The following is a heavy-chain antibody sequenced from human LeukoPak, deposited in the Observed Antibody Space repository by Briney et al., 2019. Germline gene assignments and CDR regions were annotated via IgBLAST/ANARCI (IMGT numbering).Heavy chain of an antibody. CDR3: ARKYSGYDLNDY. Sequence: ASVKVSCKASGYTFTSYGISWVRQAPGQGLEWMGWISAYNGNTNYAQKLQGRVTMTTDTPTSTAYMELRSLRSDDTAVYYCARKYSGYDLNDYWGQGTLVTVSS. V-gene: IGHV1-18*01. CDR2: ISAYNGNT. CDR1: GYTFTSYG. D-gene: IGHD5-12*01. J-gene: IGHJ4*02.